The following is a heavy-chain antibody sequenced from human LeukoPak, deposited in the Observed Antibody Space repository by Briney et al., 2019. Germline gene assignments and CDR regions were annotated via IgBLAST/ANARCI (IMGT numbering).Heavy chain of an antibody. CDR1: GITVSDAW. D-gene: IGHD2/OR15-2a*01. V-gene: IGHV3-15*01. CDR3: TTGFSTGN. J-gene: IGHJ4*02. Sequence: PGGSLRLSCAASGITVSDAWMSWVRQAPGKGLEWVGRIKSKNDGGTKDYAAHVKGRFTVSRDDSKNTLYSQMNSVRSEDTALYCCTTGFSTGNWGQGVLVTVSS. CDR2: IKSKNDGGTK.